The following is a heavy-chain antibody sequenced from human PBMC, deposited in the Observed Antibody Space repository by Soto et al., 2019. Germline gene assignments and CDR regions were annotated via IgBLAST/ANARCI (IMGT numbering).Heavy chain of an antibody. Sequence: ASVKVSCKASGYTFTSYGISWVRQAPGQGLEWMGWISGYNGNTNYVQKRQGRVTMTTDTSTSTAYMELRSLRSDDTAVYYCARDLYYGSGGYRWFDPWGQGTLVTAPQ. D-gene: IGHD3-16*02. CDR3: ARDLYYGSGGYRWFDP. J-gene: IGHJ5*02. CDR1: GYTFTSYG. CDR2: ISGYNGNT. V-gene: IGHV1-18*04.